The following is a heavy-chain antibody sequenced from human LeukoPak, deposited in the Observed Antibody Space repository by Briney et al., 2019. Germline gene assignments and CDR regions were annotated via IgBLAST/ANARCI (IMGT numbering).Heavy chain of an antibody. CDR3: GRGPIELWLHNGIDV. CDR2: IRSRAYRGTT. V-gene: IGHV3-49*04. D-gene: IGHD5-18*01. CDR1: GFTFSSYA. Sequence: GVLRLSCVASGFTFSSYAMSWVRQAPGKGLEWVGFIRSRAYRGTTEYAASVRDRFTISRDDSKSIAYLQMNSLKIDDTAVYFCGRGPIELWLHNGIDVWGQGTTVTVSS. J-gene: IGHJ6*02.